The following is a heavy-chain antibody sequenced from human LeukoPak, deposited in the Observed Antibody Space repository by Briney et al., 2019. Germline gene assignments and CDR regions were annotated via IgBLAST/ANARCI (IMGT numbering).Heavy chain of an antibody. CDR3: AKTKMTTVTKGGFDY. CDR1: GFTFSSYS. V-gene: IGHV3-21*04. Sequence: GGSLRLSCAASGFTFSSYSMNWVRQAPGKGLEWVSSISSSSSYIYYADSVKGRFTISRDNAKNSLYLQMNSLRAEDTAVYYCAKTKMTTVTKGGFDYWGQGTLVTVSS. CDR2: ISSSSSYI. D-gene: IGHD4-17*01. J-gene: IGHJ4*02.